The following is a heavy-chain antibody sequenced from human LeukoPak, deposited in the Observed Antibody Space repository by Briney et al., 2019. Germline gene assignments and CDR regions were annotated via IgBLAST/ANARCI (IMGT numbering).Heavy chain of an antibody. CDR1: GFTFSSYW. D-gene: IGHD6-19*01. CDR3: ARDGSRYSGVPGYGMDV. V-gene: IGHV3-7*01. CDR2: IKQDGNEK. Sequence: PGGSLRLSCAASGFTFSSYWMSWVRQAPGKGLEWAAIIKQDGNEKYYVDSVKGRFTISRDNSKNTLYLQMNSLRAEDTAVYYCARDGSRYSGVPGYGMDVWGQGTTVTVSS. J-gene: IGHJ6*02.